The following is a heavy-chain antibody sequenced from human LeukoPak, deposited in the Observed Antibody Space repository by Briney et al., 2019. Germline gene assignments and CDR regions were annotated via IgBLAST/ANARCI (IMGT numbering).Heavy chain of an antibody. D-gene: IGHD6-13*01. CDR1: GFTFSSSW. CDR3: ARETPDSYSWTVFDY. Sequence: HSGGSLRLSCAASGFTFSSSWMSWVRQAPGKGLEWVANIKQDGSEKYYVDSVKGRFTISRDNAKNSLYLQMSSLRVEDTAVYYCARETPDSYSWTVFDYWGQGTLVIVSS. J-gene: IGHJ4*02. CDR2: IKQDGSEK. V-gene: IGHV3-7*01.